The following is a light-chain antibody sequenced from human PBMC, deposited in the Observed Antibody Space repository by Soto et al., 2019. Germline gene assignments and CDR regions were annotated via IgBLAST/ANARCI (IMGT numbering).Light chain of an antibody. J-gene: IGKJ1*01. CDR3: QQYYSTPRT. CDR2: WAS. Sequence: DIVMTQSPDSLAVSLGERATINCKSSQSGFYSSNNKNYLAWYQQKQGQPXKXXIYWASTRESGVPDRFSGSVSGTDFTLTISSLQAEDGAVYYGQQYYSTPRTFGQGTKVDIK. CDR1: QSGFYSSNNKNY. V-gene: IGKV4-1*01.